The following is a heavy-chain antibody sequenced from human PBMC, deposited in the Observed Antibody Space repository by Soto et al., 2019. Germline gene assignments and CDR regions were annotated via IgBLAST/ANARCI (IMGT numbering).Heavy chain of an antibody. D-gene: IGHD2-2*01. J-gene: IGHJ4*02. Sequence: GGSLRLSCAASGFTFSSYEMNWVRQAPGKGLEWVSYISSGGSTTYYADSVKGRFTISRDNAKNSLYLQMKSLRAEDTAVYYCARRYCGTNSCLIDYWGQGTLVTVPS. CDR2: ISSGGSTT. CDR3: ARRYCGTNSCLIDY. V-gene: IGHV3-48*03. CDR1: GFTFSSYE.